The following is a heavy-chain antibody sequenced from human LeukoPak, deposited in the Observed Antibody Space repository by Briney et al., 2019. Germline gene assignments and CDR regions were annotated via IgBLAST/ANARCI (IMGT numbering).Heavy chain of an antibody. D-gene: IGHD3-22*01. CDR2: ISSSSSYI. CDR3: AKEEDYYDSSGYYSYYFDY. Sequence: GGSLRLSCAASGFSFIGYTMTWVRQAPGKGLEWVSSISSSSSYIYYADSLKGRFSISRDNAKNSLYLQMNSLRAEDMAVYYCAKEEDYYDSSGYYSYYFDYWGQGTLVTVSS. V-gene: IGHV3-21*01. CDR1: GFSFIGYT. J-gene: IGHJ4*02.